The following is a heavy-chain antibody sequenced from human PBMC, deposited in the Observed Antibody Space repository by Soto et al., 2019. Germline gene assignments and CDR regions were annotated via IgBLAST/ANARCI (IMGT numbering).Heavy chain of an antibody. V-gene: IGHV3-30*03. D-gene: IGHD3-10*01. CDR2: ISYDGSNR. J-gene: IGHJ4*02. CDR1: GFPFTTYG. Sequence: QVQLVESGGGVVQPGRSLRLSCAASGFPFTTYGMHWVREGPGKGLEWVAVISYDGSNRYYADSVKGRFTISRDNSKNTLYLQMNDLSPEDTALYYCVGGQSYFDYRGQGTLVTVSS. CDR3: VGGQSYFDY.